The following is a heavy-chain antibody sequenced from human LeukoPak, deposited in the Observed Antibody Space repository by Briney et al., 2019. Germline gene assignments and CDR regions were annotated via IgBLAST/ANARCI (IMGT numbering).Heavy chain of an antibody. D-gene: IGHD3-10*01. CDR3: ARVGTHGSGSYYPFDY. Sequence: SETLSLTCTVSGGSISSYYWSWIRQPPGKGLEWIGYIYYSGSTNYNPSLKSRVTISVDTSKNQFSLKLSSVTAADTAVYYCARVGTHGSGSYYPFDYWGQGTLVTVSS. CDR1: GGSISSYY. J-gene: IGHJ4*02. CDR2: IYYSGST. V-gene: IGHV4-59*01.